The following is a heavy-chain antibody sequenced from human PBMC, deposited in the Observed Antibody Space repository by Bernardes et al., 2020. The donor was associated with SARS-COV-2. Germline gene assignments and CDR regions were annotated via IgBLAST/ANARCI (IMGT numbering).Heavy chain of an antibody. CDR3: ARSNTYYGMDV. V-gene: IGHV5-51*01. Sequence: ESLKISCKASGYGFDYFWVGWVRQMPGKGLEYMGLVYPGDSDTRYNPSVVGQVTISVDKSANTAYLQWNSLKASDTGTYYCARSNTYYGMDVWGQGTTVTVS. D-gene: IGHD3-16*01. J-gene: IGHJ6*02. CDR1: GYGFDYFW. CDR2: VYPGDSDT.